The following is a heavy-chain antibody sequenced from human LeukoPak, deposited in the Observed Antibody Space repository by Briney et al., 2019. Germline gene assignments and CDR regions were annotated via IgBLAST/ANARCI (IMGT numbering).Heavy chain of an antibody. Sequence: GGSLRLSCAASGFTFSNAWMNWVSQAPGKGLEWVGHIRSKADGGTTDYAAPVKGRFTISRDDSKNTLYLQMNSLKTGDTALYYCTTDQFLRSTTYYGMDVWGQGTTVTVSS. CDR1: GFTFSNAW. V-gene: IGHV3-15*07. J-gene: IGHJ6*02. CDR2: IRSKADGGTT. D-gene: IGHD5-12*01. CDR3: TTDQFLRSTTYYGMDV.